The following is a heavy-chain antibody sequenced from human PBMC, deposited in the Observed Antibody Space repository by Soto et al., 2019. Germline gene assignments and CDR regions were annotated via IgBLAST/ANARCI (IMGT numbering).Heavy chain of an antibody. J-gene: IGHJ4*02. CDR1: GFTFSRNA. V-gene: IGHV3-30-3*01. Sequence: QVQLVESGGGVVQPGRSLRLSCAASGFTFSRNAMHWVRQAPGKGLEWVAVISYDGSDKYYADSVKGRFTISRDNSKNTLYLQMNTRRAEDTAGYYCARDVFGGADSWGQGTLVTVSS. CDR3: ARDVFGGADS. D-gene: IGHD3-16*01. CDR2: ISYDGSDK.